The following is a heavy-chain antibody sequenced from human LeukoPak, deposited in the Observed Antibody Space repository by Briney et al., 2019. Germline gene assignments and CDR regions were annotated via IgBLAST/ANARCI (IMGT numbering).Heavy chain of an antibody. D-gene: IGHD6-13*01. V-gene: IGHV1-69*06. CDR3: ARSSVVAAAGPYYFDY. CDR2: IIPIFGTA. CDR1: GGTFSSYA. J-gene: IGHJ4*02. Sequence: ASVKVSCKASGGTFSSYAISWVRQAPGQGLEWMGGIIPIFGTANYAQKFQGRVTITADKSTSTAYMELSSLRSEDTAVYYCARSSVVAAAGPYYFDYWGQGTLVTVSS.